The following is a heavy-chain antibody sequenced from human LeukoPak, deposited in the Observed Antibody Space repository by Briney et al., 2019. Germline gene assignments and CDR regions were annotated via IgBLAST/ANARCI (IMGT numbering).Heavy chain of an antibody. CDR1: GFTFSSYA. D-gene: IGHD6-19*01. Sequence: GGSLRLSCAASGFTFSSYAMSWVRQAPGKGLEWVSAISGSGGGAYYADSVKGRFTISRDNSKNTLYLQMNSLRAEDTAVYYCAKSPSSGWYRGAPDYWGQGTLVTVSS. CDR3: AKSPSSGWYRGAPDY. V-gene: IGHV3-23*01. CDR2: ISGSGGGA. J-gene: IGHJ4*02.